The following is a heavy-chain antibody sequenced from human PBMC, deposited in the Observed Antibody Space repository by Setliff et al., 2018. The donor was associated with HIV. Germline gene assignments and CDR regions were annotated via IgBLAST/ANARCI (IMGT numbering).Heavy chain of an antibody. CDR2: IHASGKA. J-gene: IGHJ3*02. D-gene: IGHD2-15*01. V-gene: IGHV4-4*09. CDR3: ARVFPPIRGAPFGTPPGAFDI. Sequence: PSETLSLTCTVSGDTDFYWSWIRQSPGKGLEWIGYIHASGKANYNPSLKSRVTMSVDTSKSQFSLKLNSVAAADTAVYYCARVFPPIRGAPFGTPPGAFDIWG. CDR1: GDTDFY.